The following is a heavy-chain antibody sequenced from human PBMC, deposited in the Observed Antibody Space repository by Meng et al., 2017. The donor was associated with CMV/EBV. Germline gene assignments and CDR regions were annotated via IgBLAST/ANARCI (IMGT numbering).Heavy chain of an antibody. J-gene: IGHJ6*02. V-gene: IGHV3-33*06. Sequence: EGSLRLSCAASGFTFSSYGMHWVRQAPGKGLEWVAVIWYDGSNKYYADSVKGRFTISRDNSKNTLYLQMNSLRAEDTAVYYCAKDQSGGSSYGFLYGMDVWGQGTTVTVS. CDR1: GFTFSSYG. CDR3: AKDQSGGSSYGFLYGMDV. CDR2: IWYDGSNK. D-gene: IGHD6-13*01.